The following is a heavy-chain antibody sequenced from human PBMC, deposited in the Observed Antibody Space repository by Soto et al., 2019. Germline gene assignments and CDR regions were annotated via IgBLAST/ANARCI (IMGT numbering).Heavy chain of an antibody. V-gene: IGHV1-18*01. D-gene: IGHD2-2*01. CDR3: ASSSTSSQWRYGMDV. CDR1: GYTFTSYG. Sequence: QVQLVQSGAEVKKPGASVKVSCKASGYTFTSYGISWVRQAPGQGLEWMGWISAYNGNTNYAQKLQGRVTITTDTSTSTAYMELRSLRSDDTAVYFCASSSTSSQWRYGMDVWGQGTTVTVSS. J-gene: IGHJ6*02. CDR2: ISAYNGNT.